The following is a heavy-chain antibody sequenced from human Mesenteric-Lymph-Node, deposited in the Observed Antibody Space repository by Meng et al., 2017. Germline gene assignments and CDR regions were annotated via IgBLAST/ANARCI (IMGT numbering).Heavy chain of an antibody. CDR1: GGSFSGYY. V-gene: IGHV4-59*10. J-gene: IGHJ5*02. CDR3: ARGPWFDP. Sequence: QVQLQQWGAGLLKPSETLSLTCAVYGGSFSGYYWSWIRQPAGKGLEWIGRIYTSGSTNYNPSLKSRVTMSVDTSKNQFSLKLSSVTAADTAVYYCARGPWFDPWGQGTLVTVSS. CDR2: IYTSGST.